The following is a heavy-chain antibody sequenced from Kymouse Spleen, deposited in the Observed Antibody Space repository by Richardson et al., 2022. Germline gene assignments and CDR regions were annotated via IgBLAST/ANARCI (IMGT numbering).Heavy chain of an antibody. J-gene: IGHJ4*02. CDR1: GFTFSGSA. V-gene: IGHV3-73*02. Sequence: EVQLVESGGGLVQPGGSLKLSCAASGFTFSGSAMHWVRQASGKGLEWVGRIRSKANSYATAYAASVKGRFTISRDDSKNTAYLQMNSLKTEDTAVYYCTRHDSSGTPFDYWGQGTLVTVSS. D-gene: IGHD6-19*01. CDR2: IRSKANSYAT. CDR3: TRHDSSGTPFDY.